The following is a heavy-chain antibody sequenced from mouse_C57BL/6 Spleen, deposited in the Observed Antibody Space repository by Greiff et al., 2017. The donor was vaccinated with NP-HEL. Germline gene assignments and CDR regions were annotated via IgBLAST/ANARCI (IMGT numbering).Heavy chain of an antibody. V-gene: IGHV1-4*01. CDR2: INPSSGYT. D-gene: IGHD2-4*01. CDR3: ARELYYDYDGYAMDY. Sequence: QVQLQQSGAELARPGASVKMSCKASGYTFTSYTMHWVKQRPGQGLEWIGYINPSSGYTKYNQKFKDKATLTADKSSSTAYMQLSSLTSEDSAVYYWARELYYDYDGYAMDYWGQGTSVTVSS. CDR1: GYTFTSYT. J-gene: IGHJ4*01.